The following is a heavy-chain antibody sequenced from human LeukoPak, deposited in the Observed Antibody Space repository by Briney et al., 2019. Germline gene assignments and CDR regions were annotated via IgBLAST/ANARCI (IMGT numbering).Heavy chain of an antibody. J-gene: IGHJ4*02. V-gene: IGHV3-13*01. Sequence: GGSLRLSCAASGFNFKNYDFHWVRQAAGKRLEWDSGIGTVTDTFYLDSVEGRFTISRENAKNSFYLQMNGLRAGDTAVYYCARGWGGHGRSWGALDFWGQGILVTVSS. CDR1: GFNFKNYD. CDR2: IGTVTDT. D-gene: IGHD3-16*01. CDR3: ARGWGGHGRSWGALDF.